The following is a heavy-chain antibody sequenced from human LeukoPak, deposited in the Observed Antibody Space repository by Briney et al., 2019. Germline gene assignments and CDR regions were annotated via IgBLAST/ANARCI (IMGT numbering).Heavy chain of an antibody. CDR2: IYYSGST. J-gene: IGHJ3*02. CDR1: GGSISSSSYY. D-gene: IGHD3/OR15-3a*01. V-gene: IGHV4-39*07. CDR3: ARVLPPGFDFHDAFDI. Sequence: SETLSLTCTVSGGSISSSSYYWGWIRQPPGKGLEWIGSIYYSGSTYYNPSLKSRVTISVDTSKNQFSLKLSSVTAADTAVYYCARVLPPGFDFHDAFDILGQGTMVTVSS.